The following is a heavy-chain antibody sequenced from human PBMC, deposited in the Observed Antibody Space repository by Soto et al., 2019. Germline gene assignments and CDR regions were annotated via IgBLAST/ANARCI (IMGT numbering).Heavy chain of an antibody. J-gene: IGHJ6*02. V-gene: IGHV3-33*01. CDR3: ARDDYSNYDGMDV. D-gene: IGHD4-4*01. CDR1: GFTFSSYG. CDR2: IWYDGSNK. Sequence: GSLRLSCAASGFTFSSYGMHWVRQAPGKGLEWVAVIWYDGSNKYYADSVKGRFTISKDNSKNTLYLQMNSLRAEDTAVYYCARDDYSNYDGMDVWGQGTTVTVSS.